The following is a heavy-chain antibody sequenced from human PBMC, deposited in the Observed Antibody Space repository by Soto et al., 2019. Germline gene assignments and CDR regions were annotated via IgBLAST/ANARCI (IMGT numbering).Heavy chain of an antibody. D-gene: IGHD3-9*01. Sequence: GESLKISCKGSVYSFTSYWIGWVRQMPGKGLEWMGIIYPGDSDTRYSPSFQGQDTISADKSISTAYLQWSSLKASDTAMYYCARQGLRYFDWSRPAGMDVWGQGTTVTVSS. CDR1: VYSFTSYW. CDR2: IYPGDSDT. CDR3: ARQGLRYFDWSRPAGMDV. V-gene: IGHV5-51*01. J-gene: IGHJ6*02.